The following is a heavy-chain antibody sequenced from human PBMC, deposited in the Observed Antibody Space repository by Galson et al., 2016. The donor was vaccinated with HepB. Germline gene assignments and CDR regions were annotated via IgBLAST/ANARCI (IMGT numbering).Heavy chain of an antibody. V-gene: IGHV4-59*08. CDR1: GASISDSY. CDR2: IYYRGNS. CDR3: ARHLSDPYAPHYFDS. D-gene: IGHD4-17*01. Sequence: ETLSLTCTVSGASISDSYWSWIRQSPGKGLEWIAYIYYRGNSHYNPSLQSRATVSVDTSKNQVSLRLTSVTAADTAIYYCARHLSDPYAPHYFDSWGQGTLVTVSS. J-gene: IGHJ4*02.